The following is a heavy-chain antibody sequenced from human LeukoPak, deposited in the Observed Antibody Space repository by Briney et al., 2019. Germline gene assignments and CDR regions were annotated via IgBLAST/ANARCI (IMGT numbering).Heavy chain of an antibody. Sequence: GASVKVSCKASGYSFTGYGINWMRQAPGQGLEWMGWISNDNGITNYAQQFQGRVTMDTETYTSTAYMELRSLRSEDTAVYYCARVAPYVWGGWGVGDYWGQGTLVTVSS. CDR2: ISNDNGIT. CDR1: GYSFTGYG. D-gene: IGHD3-16*01. CDR3: ARVAPYVWGGWGVGDY. J-gene: IGHJ4*02. V-gene: IGHV1-18*01.